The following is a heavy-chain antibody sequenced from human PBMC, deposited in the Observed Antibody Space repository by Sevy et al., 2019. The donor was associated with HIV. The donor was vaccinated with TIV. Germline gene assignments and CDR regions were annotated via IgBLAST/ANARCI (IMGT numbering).Heavy chain of an antibody. D-gene: IGHD5-12*01. J-gene: IGHJ4*02. CDR2: INPNSGVT. Sequence: ASVKVSCKASGYTFAVYYMHWVRQAPGQGLEWMGRINPNSGVTNYAQKFQGRVTMTRDTSITTAYMELNRLGSDDTAVYSCAVLATISSFDYWGQGSLVTVSS. CDR1: GYTFAVYY. V-gene: IGHV1-2*06. CDR3: AVLATISSFDY.